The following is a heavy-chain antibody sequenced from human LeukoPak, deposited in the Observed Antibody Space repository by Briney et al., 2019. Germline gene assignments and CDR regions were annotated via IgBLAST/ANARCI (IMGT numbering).Heavy chain of an antibody. J-gene: IGHJ4*02. CDR3: ARGRWSATTASYYLDF. Sequence: ASVKVSCKASEYTFTDYAINWVRQAPGQRLEWMGWINAGNGNTRYSQRFQGRVTITRDTSASTAYMELSSLSSEDTAVYYCARGRWSATTASYYLDFWGQGTLVTVSS. CDR1: EYTFTDYA. D-gene: IGHD5-24*01. CDR2: INAGNGNT. V-gene: IGHV1-3*01.